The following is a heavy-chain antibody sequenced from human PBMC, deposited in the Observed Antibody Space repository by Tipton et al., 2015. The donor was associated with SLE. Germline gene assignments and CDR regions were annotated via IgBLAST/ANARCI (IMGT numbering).Heavy chain of an antibody. V-gene: IGHV4-61*09. J-gene: IGHJ4*02. CDR1: GGSISSGSYY. Sequence: TLSLTCTVSGGSISSGSYYWSWIRQPAGKGLEWIGYIYTSGSTNYNPSLKSRVTISVDTSKNQFSLKLSSVTAADTAVYYCASRSGYDLSYFDYWGQGTLVTVSS. CDR3: ASRSGYDLSYFDY. CDR2: IYTSGST. D-gene: IGHD5-12*01.